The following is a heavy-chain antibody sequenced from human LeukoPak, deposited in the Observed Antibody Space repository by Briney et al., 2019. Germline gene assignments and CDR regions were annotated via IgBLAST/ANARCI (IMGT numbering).Heavy chain of an antibody. CDR1: GFTFSSYW. J-gene: IGHJ6*03. Sequence: GGSLRLSCAASGFTFSSYWMSWVRQAPGKGLEWVANIKQDGSEKYYVDSVKGRFTISRDNAKNSLYLQMNSLRAEDTAVYYCARDASPADYQLLRVFRYYYYMDVWGKGTTVTVSS. D-gene: IGHD2-2*01. CDR3: ARDASPADYQLLRVFRYYYYMDV. CDR2: IKQDGSEK. V-gene: IGHV3-7*01.